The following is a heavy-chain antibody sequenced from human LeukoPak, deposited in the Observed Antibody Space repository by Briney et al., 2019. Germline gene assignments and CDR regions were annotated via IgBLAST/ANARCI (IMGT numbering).Heavy chain of an antibody. Sequence: GGSLRPSCAASGFTFSSYSMNWVRQAPEKGLEWVSSISSSSSYIYYADSVKGRFTISRDNAKNSLYLQMNSLRAEDTAVYYCARFGGYSYGRGGPVYYFDYWGQGTLVTVSS. V-gene: IGHV3-21*01. D-gene: IGHD5-18*01. CDR2: ISSSSSYI. J-gene: IGHJ4*02. CDR3: ARFGGYSYGRGGPVYYFDY. CDR1: GFTFSSYS.